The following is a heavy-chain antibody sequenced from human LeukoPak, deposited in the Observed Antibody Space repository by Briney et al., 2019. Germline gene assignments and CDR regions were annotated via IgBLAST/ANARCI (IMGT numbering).Heavy chain of an antibody. V-gene: IGHV3-21*01. J-gene: IGHJ3*02. CDR1: GFTFSSYS. CDR3: ARGVRENDAFDI. CDR2: ISSRSSYI. Sequence: GGSLRLSCAASGFTFSSYSMNWVRQAPGKGLEWVSSISSRSSYIYYADSVKGRFTISRDNAKNSLYLQMNSLRAEDTAVYYCARGVRENDAFDIWGQGTMVTVSS. D-gene: IGHD3-10*01.